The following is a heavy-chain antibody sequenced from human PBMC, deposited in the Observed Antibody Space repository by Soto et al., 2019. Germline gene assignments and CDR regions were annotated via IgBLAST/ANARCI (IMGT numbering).Heavy chain of an antibody. Sequence: GGSLRLSCAASGFTFSSYSMNWVRQAPGKGLEWVSSISSSSSYIYYADSVKGRFTISRDNAKNSLYLQMNSLRAADTAVYYCASSTYYDFWSGYYTALAKERYYYYGMDVWGQGTTVTVSS. CDR3: ASSTYYDFWSGYYTALAKERYYYYGMDV. CDR1: GFTFSSYS. CDR2: ISSSSSYI. D-gene: IGHD3-3*01. V-gene: IGHV3-21*01. J-gene: IGHJ6*02.